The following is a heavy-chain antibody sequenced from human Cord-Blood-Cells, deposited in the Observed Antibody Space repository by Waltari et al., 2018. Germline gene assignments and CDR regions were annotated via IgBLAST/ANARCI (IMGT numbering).Heavy chain of an antibody. J-gene: IGHJ1*01. CDR2: IIPIFGTA. D-gene: IGHD6-13*01. Sequence: VQLVQSGAEVKKPGSSVKVPCKDSGGTFSSYAISRVRQAPGQGLEWMGGIIPIFGTANYAQKFQGRVTITEDESMSTAYMELSSLRSEDTAVYYCARGQQPFQHWGQGTLVTVSS. CDR3: ARGQQPFQH. V-gene: IGHV1-69*01. CDR1: GGTFSSYA.